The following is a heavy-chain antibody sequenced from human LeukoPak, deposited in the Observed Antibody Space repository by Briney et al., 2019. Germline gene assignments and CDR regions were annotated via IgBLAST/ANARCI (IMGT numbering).Heavy chain of an antibody. CDR1: GYAFISYY. J-gene: IGHJ4*02. D-gene: IGHD3-10*01. CDR2: INPSGGST. V-gene: IGHV1-46*01. CDR3: ARTSGLDLDY. Sequence: ASVKVSCKASGYAFISYYMHWVRQAPGQGLEWMGIINPSGGSTSYAQKFQGRVTMTRDTSISTAYMELSRLRSDDTAVYYCARTSGLDLDYWGQGTLVTVSS.